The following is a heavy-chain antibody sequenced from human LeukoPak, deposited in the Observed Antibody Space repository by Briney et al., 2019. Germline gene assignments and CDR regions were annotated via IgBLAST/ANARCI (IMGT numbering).Heavy chain of an antibody. V-gene: IGHV3-15*07. J-gene: IGHJ4*02. CDR2: IKSKTDGGTT. CDR1: GFTFNNAW. CDR3: TTDSDYYDTSDYYLGGY. Sequence: GGSLRLSCVGSGFTFNNAWMNWVRQAPGKGLEWVGRIKSKTDGGTTDYAAPVKGRFTISRDDSKDTMYLQMNSLKTEDTAVYYCTTDSDYYDTSDYYLGGYWGQGTLVTVSS. D-gene: IGHD3-22*01.